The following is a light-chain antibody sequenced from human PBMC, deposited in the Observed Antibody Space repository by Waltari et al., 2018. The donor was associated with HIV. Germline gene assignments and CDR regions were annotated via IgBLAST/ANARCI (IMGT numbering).Light chain of an antibody. J-gene: IGKJ1*01. Sequence: DIQMTQSPSTVSAFVGDRVTITCRASQNISSWLAWYQQKPGKAPKLLIYKTSSLESGVPSRFSGSGSGTEFNLTITNLQPDDSSTFYCHSKTFGQGTKVEI. CDR3: HSKT. CDR2: KTS. V-gene: IGKV1-5*03. CDR1: QNISSW.